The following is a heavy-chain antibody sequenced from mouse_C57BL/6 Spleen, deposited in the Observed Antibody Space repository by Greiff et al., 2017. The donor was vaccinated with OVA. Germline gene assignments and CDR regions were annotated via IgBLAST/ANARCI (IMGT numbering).Heavy chain of an antibody. CDR2: IYPSDSEN. J-gene: IGHJ4*01. D-gene: IGHD2-4*01. CDR1: GYTFTSYW. V-gene: IGHV1-61*01. Sequence: VQLQQPGAELVRPGSSVKLSCKASGYTFTSYWMDWVKQRPGQGLEWIGNIYPSDSENHYNQKFKDKATLTVDKSSSTAYMQLSSLTSEDSAVYYCARRGLPYYYAMDYWGQGTSVTVSS. CDR3: ARRGLPYYYAMDY.